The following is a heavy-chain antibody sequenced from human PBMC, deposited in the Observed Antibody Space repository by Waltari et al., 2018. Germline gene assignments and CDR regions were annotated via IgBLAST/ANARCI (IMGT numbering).Heavy chain of an antibody. CDR2: IIPILGIA. CDR3: ARDLYTGPGGY. Sequence: QVQLVQSGAEVKKPGSSVKVSCKASGGTFSSYTISWVRQAPGQGLAWMGRIIPILGIANYAQKFQGRVTITADKSTSTAYMGLSSLGSEDTAVYYCARDLYTGPGGYWGQGTLVTVSS. D-gene: IGHD2-8*02. CDR1: GGTFSSYT. J-gene: IGHJ4*02. V-gene: IGHV1-69*08.